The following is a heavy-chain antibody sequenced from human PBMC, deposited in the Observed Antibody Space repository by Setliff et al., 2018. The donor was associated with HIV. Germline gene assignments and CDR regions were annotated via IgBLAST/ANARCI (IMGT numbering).Heavy chain of an antibody. CDR3: ARHSLDYGDYVVENYYYYMDV. CDR1: GASISSFY. D-gene: IGHD4-17*01. Sequence: SETLSLTCTVSGASISSFYWRWIRQPPGKGLEWIGSIYYSGSTYYNPSLKSRVTISVDTSKNQFSLKLSSVTAADTAVYYCARHSLDYGDYVVENYYYYMDVWGKGTTVTVSS. CDR2: IYYSGST. V-gene: IGHV4-39*01. J-gene: IGHJ6*03.